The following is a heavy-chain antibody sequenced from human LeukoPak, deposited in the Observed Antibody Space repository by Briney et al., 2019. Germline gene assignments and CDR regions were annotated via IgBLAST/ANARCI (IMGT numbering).Heavy chain of an antibody. CDR1: GFTFSNYA. CDR3: AKDLYSSSWLGNFYYGMDV. D-gene: IGHD2-2*01. CDR2: ISGSGGST. V-gene: IGHV3-23*01. Sequence: PGASLRLSCAASGFTFSNYAMSWVRQAPGKGLECVSVISGSGGSTNYADSVKGRFTISRDNSKNTLYLQTNSLRAEDTAVYYCAKDLYSSSWLGNFYYGMDVWGQGTTVTVSS. J-gene: IGHJ6*02.